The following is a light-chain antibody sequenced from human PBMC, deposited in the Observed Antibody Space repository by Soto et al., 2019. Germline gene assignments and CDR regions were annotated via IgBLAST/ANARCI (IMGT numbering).Light chain of an antibody. CDR2: WAS. CDR1: QSVLYSSNNKNY. V-gene: IGKV4-1*01. Sequence: DIVMTQSPDSLAVSLGERATINCKSSQSVLYSSNNKNYLAWYQQKPGQPPKLLIYWASTRESGVPDRFSGSGSGTDFTLSISSLQAQDVAVYYCQQYYPPWTVGQGTKVEIK. J-gene: IGKJ1*01. CDR3: QQYYPPWT.